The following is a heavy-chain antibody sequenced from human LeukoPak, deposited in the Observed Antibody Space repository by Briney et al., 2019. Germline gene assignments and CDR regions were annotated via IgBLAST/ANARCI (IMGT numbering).Heavy chain of an antibody. V-gene: IGHV3-23*01. D-gene: IGHD3/OR15-3a*01. CDR2: ISGAGRST. J-gene: IGHJ4*02. CDR1: GFTFSSYG. CDR3: AKRTGGPSPFDY. Sequence: GRSLRLSCAASGFTFSSYGMTWVRQAPGKGLEWVSVISGAGRSTYYADSVKGRFTISRDNSKNTLYLQMNSLRAEDTAVYYCAKRTGGPSPFDYWGQGALVTVSS.